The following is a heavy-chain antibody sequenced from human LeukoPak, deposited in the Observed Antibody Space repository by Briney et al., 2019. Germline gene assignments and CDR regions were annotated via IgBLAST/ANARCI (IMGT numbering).Heavy chain of an antibody. D-gene: IGHD3-22*01. CDR3: TRGSIAYYYMDV. CDR1: GGSISSYQ. V-gene: IGHV4-59*01. CDR2: IYYSGST. J-gene: IGHJ6*03. Sequence: SETLSLTCTVSGGSISSYQWSWIRQPPGKGLEWTGYIYYSGSTDYNPSLKSRVTITVDTSKNQFSLKLSSVTAADTAVYYCTRGSIAYYYMDVWGKGTTVTISS.